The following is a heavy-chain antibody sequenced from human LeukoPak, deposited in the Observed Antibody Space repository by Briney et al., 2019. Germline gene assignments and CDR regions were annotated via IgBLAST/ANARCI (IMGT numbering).Heavy chain of an antibody. Sequence: GGSLRLSCAASGFTVSSNYMSWVRQAPGKGLEWVSVIYSGGSTYYADSVKGRFTISRDNSKNTLYLQMNSLRAEDTAVYYCAGGGSRQYEYYDFWSGYGPLDYWGQGTLVTVSS. CDR1: GFTVSSNY. D-gene: IGHD3-3*01. CDR2: IYSGGST. CDR3: AGGGSRQYEYYDFWSGYGPLDY. V-gene: IGHV3-53*01. J-gene: IGHJ4*02.